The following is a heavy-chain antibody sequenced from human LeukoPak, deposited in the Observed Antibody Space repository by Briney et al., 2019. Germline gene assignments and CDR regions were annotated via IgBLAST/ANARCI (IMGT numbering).Heavy chain of an antibody. CDR1: GGSFSGYY. Sequence: KPSETLSLTCAVYGGSFSGYYWSWIRQPPGKGLEWIGEINHSGSTNYNPSLKSRVTISVDTSKNQFSLKLSSVTAADTAVYYCARFLRYSGSSEPSPFDPWGQGTLVTVSS. V-gene: IGHV4-34*01. CDR3: ARFLRYSGSSEPSPFDP. CDR2: INHSGST. J-gene: IGHJ5*02. D-gene: IGHD1-26*01.